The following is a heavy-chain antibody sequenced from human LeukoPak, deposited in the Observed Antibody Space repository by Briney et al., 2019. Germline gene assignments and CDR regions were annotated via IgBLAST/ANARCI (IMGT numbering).Heavy chain of an antibody. J-gene: IGHJ4*02. CDR1: GFIFSDYY. D-gene: IGHD5-18*01. CDR3: TTAAGYNYGQY. CDR2: LYIGGNT. Sequence: GGSLRLSCAASGFIFSDYYMNWVRQAPGKGLEWVSALYIGGNTYYADSVRGRFTISRDNSKNTLYLQMNSLRAEDTAIYYCTTAAGYNYGQYWGQGTLVTVFS. V-gene: IGHV3-53*01.